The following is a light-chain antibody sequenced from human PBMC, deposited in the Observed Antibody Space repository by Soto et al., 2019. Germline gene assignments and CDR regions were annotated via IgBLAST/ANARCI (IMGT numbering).Light chain of an antibody. V-gene: IGLV4-69*01. J-gene: IGLJ3*02. Sequence: QAVVTQSPSASASLGASVKLTCTLSSGHRTYAIAWHQQQPEKGPRYLMKLNSDGSHSKGDGIPDRFSGSSSGAERYLTISSLQSEDEADYYCQTWGTGINWVFGGGTKLTVL. CDR3: QTWGTGINWV. CDR2: LNSDGSH. CDR1: SGHRTYA.